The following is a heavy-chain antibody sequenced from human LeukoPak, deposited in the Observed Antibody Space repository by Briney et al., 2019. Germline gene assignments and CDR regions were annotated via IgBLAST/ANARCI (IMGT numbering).Heavy chain of an antibody. J-gene: IGHJ4*02. CDR2: INWNSGST. V-gene: IGHV3-20*04. Sequence: GGSLRLSCAASGFTFDDYGMSWVRQAPGKGLEWVSGINWNSGSTGYANSVKGRFTISRDNAKNSLYLQMNSLKTEDTAVYYCTTKTPLYSGSYAYWGQGTLVTVSS. D-gene: IGHD1-26*01. CDR3: TTKTPLYSGSYAY. CDR1: GFTFDDYG.